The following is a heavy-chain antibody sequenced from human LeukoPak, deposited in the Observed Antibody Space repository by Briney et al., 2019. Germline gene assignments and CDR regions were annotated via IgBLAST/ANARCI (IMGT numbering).Heavy chain of an antibody. V-gene: IGHV1-2*02. J-gene: IGHJ4*02. Sequence: RASVKVSCKASGYTFTGYYMHWVRQAPGQGLEWMGWINPNSGGTNYAQKFQGRVTMTRDTSISTAYMELSRLRSDDTAVYYCARDLYYYDSSGYLGGGQWGQGTLVTVSS. CDR1: GYTFTGYY. D-gene: IGHD3-22*01. CDR2: INPNSGGT. CDR3: ARDLYYYDSSGYLGGGQ.